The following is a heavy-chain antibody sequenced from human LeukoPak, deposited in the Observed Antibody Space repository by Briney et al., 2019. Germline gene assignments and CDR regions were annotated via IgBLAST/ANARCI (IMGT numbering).Heavy chain of an antibody. CDR3: ARSPVVVVAAPVYYYYMDV. CDR1: GFTFDDYG. Sequence: PGGSLRLSCAASGFTFDDYGMSWVRQAPGKRLEWVSGINWNGGSTGYADSVKGRFTISRDNAKNSLYLQMNSLRAEDTALYYCARSPVVVVAAPVYYYYMDVWGKGTTVTVSS. V-gene: IGHV3-20*04. CDR2: INWNGGST. D-gene: IGHD2-15*01. J-gene: IGHJ6*03.